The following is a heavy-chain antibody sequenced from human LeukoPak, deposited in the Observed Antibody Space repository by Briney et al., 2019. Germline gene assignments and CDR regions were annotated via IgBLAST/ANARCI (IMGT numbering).Heavy chain of an antibody. D-gene: IGHD6-13*01. CDR3: ATPSDPSSSWYAPIDY. V-gene: IGHV3-23*01. Sequence: GGSLRLSCAASGFTFSSYAMSWVRQAPGKGLEWVSATSGSGGSTYYADSVKGRFTISRDNSKNTLYLQMNSLRAEDTAVYYCATPSDPSSSWYAPIDYWGQGTLVTVSS. CDR2: TSGSGGST. CDR1: GFTFSSYA. J-gene: IGHJ4*02.